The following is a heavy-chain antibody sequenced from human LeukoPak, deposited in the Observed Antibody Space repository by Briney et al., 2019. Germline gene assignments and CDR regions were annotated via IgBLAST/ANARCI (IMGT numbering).Heavy chain of an antibody. J-gene: IGHJ6*03. CDR2: ISSSSGYI. CDR3: ARVMASRKQDETVVVRFATRPYYTYYYMDV. V-gene: IGHV3-21*06. CDR1: GFTFSSYS. D-gene: IGHD2-15*01. Sequence: PGGSLRLSCAGSGFTFSSYSMNWVRQAPGKGLEWVSSISSSSGYIYYADSVKGRFTISRDNAENSLYLQMNSLRAEDTAVYYCARVMASRKQDETVVVRFATRPYYTYYYMDVWGEGTTVTVSS.